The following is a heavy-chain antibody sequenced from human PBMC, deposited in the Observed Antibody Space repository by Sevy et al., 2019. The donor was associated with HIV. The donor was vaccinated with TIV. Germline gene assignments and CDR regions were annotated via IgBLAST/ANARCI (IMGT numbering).Heavy chain of an antibody. D-gene: IGHD5-12*01. CDR3: ARVGSAPKEDSGYEDALDI. CDR1: GFSFSSYW. V-gene: IGHV3-7*01. Sequence: GGSLRLSCAASGFSFSSYWMRWVRQAPGKGLELVANIKQDGSEKYYVDSVKGRFTISRDDAKNSLYLQMNSLRVEDTAVYYCARVGSAPKEDSGYEDALDIWGQGTMVTVSS. CDR2: IKQDGSEK. J-gene: IGHJ3*02.